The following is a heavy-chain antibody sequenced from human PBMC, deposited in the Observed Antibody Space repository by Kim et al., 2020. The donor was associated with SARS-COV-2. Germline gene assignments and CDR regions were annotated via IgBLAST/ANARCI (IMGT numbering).Heavy chain of an antibody. CDR3: ASWSPPIDAFDL. J-gene: IGHJ3*01. D-gene: IGHD2-8*02. CDR2: VTTSGGST. V-gene: IGHV3-23*01. Sequence: GGSLRLSCAASGFTFSSYAWYWVRQTPGKGLEWVSSVTTSGGSTFYADSVKRRFTISRDSSKNTLSLEMNSLRAEDTAVYSCASWSPPIDAFDLWGRGT. CDR1: GFTFSSYA.